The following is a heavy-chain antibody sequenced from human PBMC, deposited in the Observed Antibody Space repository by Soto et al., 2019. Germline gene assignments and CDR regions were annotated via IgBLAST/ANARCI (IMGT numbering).Heavy chain of an antibody. CDR2: IKQDGSEK. CDR1: GFTFSSYW. CDR3: ARDRGYGSGSYRPCDY. D-gene: IGHD3-10*01. V-gene: IGHV3-7*01. J-gene: IGHJ4*02. Sequence: GGSLRLSCAASGFTFSSYWMSWVRQAPGKGLEWVANIKQDGSEKYYVDSVKGRFTISRDNAKNSLYLQMNSLRAEDTAVYYCARDRGYGSGSYRPCDYCGQGTLVTVS.